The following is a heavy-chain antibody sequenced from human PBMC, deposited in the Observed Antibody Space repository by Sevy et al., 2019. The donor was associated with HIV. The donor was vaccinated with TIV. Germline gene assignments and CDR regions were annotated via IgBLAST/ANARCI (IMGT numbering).Heavy chain of an antibody. CDR2: ISAYNGNT. J-gene: IGHJ4*02. Sequence: ASVKVSCKASGYTVTSYGISWVRQAPGQGLEWMGWISAYNGNTNYAQKLQGRVTMTTDTSTSTAYMELRSLRSDDTAVYYCARGSPGYSSSSFDYWGQGTLVTVSS. D-gene: IGHD6-6*01. V-gene: IGHV1-18*01. CDR1: GYTVTSYG. CDR3: ARGSPGYSSSSFDY.